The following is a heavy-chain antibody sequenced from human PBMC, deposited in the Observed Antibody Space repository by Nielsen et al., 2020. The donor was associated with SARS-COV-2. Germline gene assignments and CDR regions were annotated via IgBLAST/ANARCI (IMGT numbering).Heavy chain of an antibody. D-gene: IGHD1-26*01. CDR3: AKGENNWFGP. CDR1: GDSISSDKFY. CDR2: VSHSANT. V-gene: IGHV4-39*07. Sequence: SETLSLTCTVSGDSISSDKFYWGWIRQRPGKGLEWIGSVSHSANTYYRPSLTSRVTMSVDTSKNQFSLKLRSVTAADTAMYYCAKGENNWFGPWGQGTLVTVSS. J-gene: IGHJ5*02.